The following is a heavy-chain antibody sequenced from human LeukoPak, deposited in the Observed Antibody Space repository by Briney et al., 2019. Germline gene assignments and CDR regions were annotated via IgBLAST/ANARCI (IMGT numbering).Heavy chain of an antibody. CDR3: AGRHISSDWSFDH. D-gene: IGHD6-19*01. CDR1: GGSISNYH. V-gene: IGHV4-4*07. J-gene: IGHJ4*02. CDR2: IHTSGST. Sequence: PSETLSLTCTVSGGSISNYHWSWIRQPAGKGLEWIGQIHTSGSTNYNPPLKSRVTVSIDTPENQLSLTIRSVTAADTAIYYCAGRHISSDWSFDHWGQGNLVTVSS.